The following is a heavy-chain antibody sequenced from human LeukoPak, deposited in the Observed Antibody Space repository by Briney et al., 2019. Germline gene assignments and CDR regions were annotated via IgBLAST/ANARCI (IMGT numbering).Heavy chain of an antibody. V-gene: IGHV4-34*01. CDR2: INHSGST. Sequence: SETLSLTCAVYGGSFSGYYWSWIRQPPGKGLEWIGEINHSGSTNYNPSLKSRVTISVDTSKNQFSLKLSSVTAADTGVYYCARAWLQTHFDYWGQGTLVTVSS. CDR3: ARAWLQTHFDY. D-gene: IGHD5-24*01. J-gene: IGHJ4*02. CDR1: GGSFSGYY.